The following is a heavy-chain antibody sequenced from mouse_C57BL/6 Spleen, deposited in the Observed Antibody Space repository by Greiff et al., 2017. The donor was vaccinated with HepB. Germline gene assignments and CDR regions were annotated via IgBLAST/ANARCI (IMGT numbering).Heavy chain of an antibody. D-gene: IGHD2-1*01. Sequence: QVQLQQSDAELVKPGASVKLSCKASGYTFTDHTIHWMKQRPEQGLEWIGYIYPRDGSTKYNEKFKGKATVTADKSSSTAYMQLNSLTSVDSAVYVCGRDGGNSFAMDYWGQGTSVTVAS. V-gene: IGHV1-78*01. CDR2: IYPRDGST. CDR1: GYTFTDHT. CDR3: GRDGGNSFAMDY. J-gene: IGHJ4*01.